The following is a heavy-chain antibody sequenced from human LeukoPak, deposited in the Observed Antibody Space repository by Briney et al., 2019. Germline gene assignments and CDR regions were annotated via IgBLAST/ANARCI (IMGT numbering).Heavy chain of an antibody. CDR1: GGSISSYY. V-gene: IGHV4-59*12. J-gene: IGHJ4*02. Sequence: SETLSLTCTVSGGSISSYYWSWIRQPPGKGLEWIGYIYYSGSTNYNPSLKSRVTISVDTSKNQFSLKLSSVTAADTAVYYCARTGPGLFWSGYYIDYWGQGTLVTVSS. CDR3: ARTGPGLFWSGYYIDY. D-gene: IGHD3-3*01. CDR2: IYYSGST.